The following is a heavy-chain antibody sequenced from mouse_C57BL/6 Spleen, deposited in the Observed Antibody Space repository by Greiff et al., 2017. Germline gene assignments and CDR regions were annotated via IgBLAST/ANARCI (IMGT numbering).Heavy chain of an antibody. CDR3: ARSGYYDYLYYAMDY. J-gene: IGHJ4*01. Sequence: VQLQQSGAELARPGASVKLSCKASGYTFTSYGISWVKQRTGQGLEWIGEIYPRSGNTYYNEKFKGKATLTADKSSSTAYMELRSLTSEDSAVYFCARSGYYDYLYYAMDYWGQGTSVTVSS. CDR1: GYTFTSYG. V-gene: IGHV1-81*01. D-gene: IGHD2-4*01. CDR2: IYPRSGNT.